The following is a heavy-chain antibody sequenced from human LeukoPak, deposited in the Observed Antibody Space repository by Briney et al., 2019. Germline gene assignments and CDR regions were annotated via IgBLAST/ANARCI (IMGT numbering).Heavy chain of an antibody. CDR2: INPNSGGT. D-gene: IGHD3-10*01. CDR1: GYTFTGYY. J-gene: IGHJ4*02. Sequence: VASVKVSCKASGYTFTGYYMHWVRQAPGQGLEWMGWINPNSGGTNYAQKFQGRVTMTRDTSISTAYMELSRLRSDDTAVYYCARARLRITMVRGVIPGIGYWGQGTLVTVSS. V-gene: IGHV1-2*02. CDR3: ARARLRITMVRGVIPGIGY.